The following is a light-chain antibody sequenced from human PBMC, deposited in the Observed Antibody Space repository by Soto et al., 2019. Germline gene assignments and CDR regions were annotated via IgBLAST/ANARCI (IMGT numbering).Light chain of an antibody. J-gene: IGLJ2*01. V-gene: IGLV2-14*03. Sequence: QSALTQPASVSGSPGQSITISCTGTSSDVGCYNYVSWYQQHPGKAPKLMIYDVSNRPSGVSNRFYVSKSGNTASLTISGLQVEDEADYYCSSYASSTTVVFGGGTKLTVL. CDR2: DVS. CDR3: SSYASSTTVV. CDR1: SSDVGCYNY.